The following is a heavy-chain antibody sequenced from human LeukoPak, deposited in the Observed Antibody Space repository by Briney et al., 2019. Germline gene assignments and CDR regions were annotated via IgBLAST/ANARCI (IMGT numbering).Heavy chain of an antibody. J-gene: IGHJ6*02. CDR1: GFTFDDYG. CDR3: ARDYCSSTSCRLPNYGMDV. D-gene: IGHD2-2*01. Sequence: GGSLRLSCAASGFTFDDYGMSWVRQAPGKGLEWVSGINWNGGSTGYADSAKGRFTISRDNAKNSLYLQMNSLRAEDTALYHCARDYCSSTSCRLPNYGMDVWGQGTTVTVSS. CDR2: INWNGGST. V-gene: IGHV3-20*01.